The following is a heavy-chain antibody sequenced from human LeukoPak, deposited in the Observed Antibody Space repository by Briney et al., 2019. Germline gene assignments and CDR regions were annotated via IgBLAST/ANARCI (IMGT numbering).Heavy chain of an antibody. D-gene: IGHD3-22*01. J-gene: IGHJ4*02. CDR3: ARDRLDSSGYLGAFDY. CDR2: IYYSGST. CDR1: GGSISSYY. V-gene: IGHV4-59*01. Sequence: EPSETLSLTCTVSGGSISSYYWSWIRQPPGKGLEWIGYIYYSGSTNYNPSLKSRVTISVDTSKNQFSLKLSSVTAADTAVYYCARDRLDSSGYLGAFDYWGQGTLVTVSS.